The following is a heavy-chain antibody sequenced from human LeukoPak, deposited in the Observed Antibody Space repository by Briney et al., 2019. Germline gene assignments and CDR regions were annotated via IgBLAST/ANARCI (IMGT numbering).Heavy chain of an antibody. Sequence: PGGSLRLSCAASGFTFSSYGMHWVRQAPGKGLEWVAFTRYDGSNKYYADSVKGRFTISRDNSKNTLYLQMNSLRAEDTAVYYCAKDPAMVKYYFDYWGQGTLVTVSS. D-gene: IGHD5-18*01. J-gene: IGHJ4*02. V-gene: IGHV3-30*02. CDR3: AKDPAMVKYYFDY. CDR2: TRYDGSNK. CDR1: GFTFSSYG.